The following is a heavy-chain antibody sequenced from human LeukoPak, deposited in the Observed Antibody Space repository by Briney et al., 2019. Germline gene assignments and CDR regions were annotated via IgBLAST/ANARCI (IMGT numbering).Heavy chain of an antibody. CDR2: ITGSGGNT. CDR3: AKEGILADY. Sequence: PGGSVRLSCAASGFTFSSYAMSWVRQAPGKGLEWVSSITGSGGNTYYADSVKGRFTISRDNSKNTLYLQMNSLRAEDTAVYYCAKEGILADYWGQGTLVTLSS. V-gene: IGHV3-23*01. D-gene: IGHD5-18*01. J-gene: IGHJ4*02. CDR1: GFTFSSYA.